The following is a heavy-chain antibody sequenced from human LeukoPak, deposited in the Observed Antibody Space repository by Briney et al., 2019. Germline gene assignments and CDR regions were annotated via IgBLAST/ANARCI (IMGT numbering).Heavy chain of an antibody. J-gene: IGHJ4*02. V-gene: IGHV1-2*02. CDR1: GYTFTGYY. CDR3: ARGPPIAVAHFDY. D-gene: IGHD6-19*01. CDR2: INPNSGGT. Sequence: ASAKVSCKASGYTFTGYYMHWVRQAPGQGLEWMGWINPNSGGTNYAQKFQGRVTMTRDTSISTAYMELSRLRSDDTAVYYCARGPPIAVAHFDYWGQGTLVTVSS.